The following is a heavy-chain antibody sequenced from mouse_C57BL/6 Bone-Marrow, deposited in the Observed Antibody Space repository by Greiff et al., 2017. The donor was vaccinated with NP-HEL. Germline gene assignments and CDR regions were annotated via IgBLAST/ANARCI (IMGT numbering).Heavy chain of an antibody. Sequence: QVQLQQPGAELVKPGASVKMSCKASGYTFTSYWITWVKQRPGQGLEWIGDIYPGSGSTNYNEKFKSKATLTVDTSSSTAYMQLSSLTSEDSAVYYCARDSDYDRYWYFDDWGTGTTVTVSS. CDR3: ARDSDYDRYWYFDD. CDR1: GYTFTSYW. CDR2: IYPGSGST. V-gene: IGHV1-55*01. J-gene: IGHJ1*03. D-gene: IGHD2-4*01.